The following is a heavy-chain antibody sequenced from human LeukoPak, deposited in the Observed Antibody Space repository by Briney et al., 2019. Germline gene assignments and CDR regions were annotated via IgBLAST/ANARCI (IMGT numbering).Heavy chain of an antibody. D-gene: IGHD4-17*01. V-gene: IGHV1-24*01. Sequence: ASVKVSCKVSGYTLTELSMHWVRQAPGKVLEWMGGFDPEDGETIYAQKFQGRVTMTEDTSTDTAYMELSSLRSEDTAVYYCATVRGYDGDYGDYYYGMDVWGQGTTVTVSS. CDR3: ATVRGYDGDYGDYYYGMDV. CDR1: GYTLTELS. CDR2: FDPEDGET. J-gene: IGHJ6*02.